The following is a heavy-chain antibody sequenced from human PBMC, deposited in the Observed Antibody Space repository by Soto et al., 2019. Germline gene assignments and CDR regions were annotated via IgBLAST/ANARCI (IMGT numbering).Heavy chain of an antibody. V-gene: IGHV1-3*01. CDR1: GYTFTNYA. J-gene: IGHJ4*02. Sequence: ASGKVSCKASGYTFTNYAIHWVRQAPGQRLDWMGWINAGNGNTKYSQKFQDRLTITRDTSASTVYIELSSLTSEDTAVYYCARGFRASGSTFDSWGQGTLVTVS. CDR2: INAGNGNT. D-gene: IGHD3-10*01. CDR3: ARGFRASGSTFDS.